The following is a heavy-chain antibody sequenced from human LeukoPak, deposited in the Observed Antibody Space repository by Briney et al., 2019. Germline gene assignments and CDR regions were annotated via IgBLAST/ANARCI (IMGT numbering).Heavy chain of an antibody. D-gene: IGHD3-10*01. J-gene: IGHJ3*02. V-gene: IGHV3-21*01. Sequence: PGGSLRLSCAASGFTFSRYDMNWVRQAPGKGLEWVSSISNSGSYKHYGDSVKGRFTISRDNAKKSLYLQMNSLRVEDTAVYYCAKFVAKPIWFGELSYAFDIWGQGTMVTVSS. CDR1: GFTFSRYD. CDR3: AKFVAKPIWFGELSYAFDI. CDR2: ISNSGSYK.